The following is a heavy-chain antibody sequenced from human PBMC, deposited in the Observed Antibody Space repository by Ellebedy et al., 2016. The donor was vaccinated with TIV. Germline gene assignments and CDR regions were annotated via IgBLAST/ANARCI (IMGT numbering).Heavy chain of an antibody. CDR1: GHTLPNFY. V-gene: IGHV1-2*02. Sequence: ASVKVSCXTSGHTLPNFYIHWVRQAPGQGLEWMGWIYPNSGGTNYAQEFQGRVTMTRDTSISTAYMELSSLTSDDTAIYYCARAGEYSWFDPWGQGTLVTVSS. CDR3: ARAGEYSWFDP. J-gene: IGHJ5*02. CDR2: IYPNSGGT.